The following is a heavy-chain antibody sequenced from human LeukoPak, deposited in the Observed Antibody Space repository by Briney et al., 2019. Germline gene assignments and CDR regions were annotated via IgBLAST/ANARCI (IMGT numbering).Heavy chain of an antibody. V-gene: IGHV4-59*01. J-gene: IGHJ2*01. D-gene: IGHD3-10*02. Sequence: SETLSLTCTVSGDSISSYYWSWFRQPPEKGLEWIGHIYYTGSTNYNPSLKSRVTISLDTSKTQFSLKMNSVTAADTAIYYCARLQRITMSGPDYWYFDLWGRGTLVTVSS. CDR3: ARLQRITMSGPDYWYFDL. CDR2: IYYTGST. CDR1: GDSISSYY.